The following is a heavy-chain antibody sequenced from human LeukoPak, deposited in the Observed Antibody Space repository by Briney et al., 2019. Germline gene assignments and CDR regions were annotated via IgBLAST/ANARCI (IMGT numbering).Heavy chain of an antibody. CDR1: GGSISSGDYY. J-gene: IGHJ4*02. V-gene: IGHV4-30-4*01. CDR2: IYYSGST. Sequence: SQTLSLTCTVSGGSISSGDYYWSWIRQPPGKGLEWIGYIYYSGSTYYNPSLKSRVTISVDTSKNQFSLKPSSVTAADTAVYYCARLTTVVTGVDYWGQGTLVTVSS. D-gene: IGHD4-23*01. CDR3: ARLTTVVTGVDY.